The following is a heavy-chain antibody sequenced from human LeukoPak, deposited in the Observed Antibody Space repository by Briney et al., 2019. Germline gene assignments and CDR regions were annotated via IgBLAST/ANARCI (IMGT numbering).Heavy chain of an antibody. D-gene: IGHD6-25*01. V-gene: IGHV3-74*01. CDR1: GFTFSSYW. J-gene: IGHJ3*02. CDR3: ARRSAAKDAFDI. CDR2: INSDGGST. Sequence: GGSLRLSCAASGFTFSSYWMHWVRQAPGKGLVWVSRINSDGGSTGYTDSVKGRFTISRDNAKNTLYLQMNSLRAEDTAVYYCARRSAAKDAFDIWGQGTKVTVSS.